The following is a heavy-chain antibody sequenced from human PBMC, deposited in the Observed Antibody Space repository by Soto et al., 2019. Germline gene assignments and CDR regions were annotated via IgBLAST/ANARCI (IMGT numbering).Heavy chain of an antibody. J-gene: IGHJ4*02. Sequence: QLQLQESGPGLVKPSETLSLTCAVSGGSISSSSYYWGWIRQPPGKGLEWIGSIYYRGSTYYTPSLQSRVAIFVDTSKNQFSLKLNSVTAADTAVYYCARRTVNIRTFYSGLKTHCFDYWGQGTLVTVSS. V-gene: IGHV4-39*01. D-gene: IGHD6-19*01. CDR3: ARRTVNIRTFYSGLKTHCFDY. CDR1: GGSISSSSYY. CDR2: IYYRGST.